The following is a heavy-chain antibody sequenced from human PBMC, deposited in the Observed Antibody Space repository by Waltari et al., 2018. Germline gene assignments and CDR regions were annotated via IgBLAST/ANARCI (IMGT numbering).Heavy chain of an antibody. CDR3: ARDKAKQWLALDY. Sequence: EVQLVESGGGLVKPGGSLRLSCAASGFTFSSYSMNWVRQAPGKGLELVSSISSSSSYIYYADSVKGRFTISRDNAKNSLYLQMNSLRAEDTAVYYCARDKAKQWLALDYWGQGTLVTVSS. CDR1: GFTFSSYS. CDR2: ISSSSSYI. V-gene: IGHV3-21*01. D-gene: IGHD6-19*01. J-gene: IGHJ4*02.